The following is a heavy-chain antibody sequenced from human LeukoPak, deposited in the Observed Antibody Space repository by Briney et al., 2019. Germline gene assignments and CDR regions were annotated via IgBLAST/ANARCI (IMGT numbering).Heavy chain of an antibody. V-gene: IGHV3-7*01. CDR1: GFTFSSYW. D-gene: IGHD6-13*01. CDR2: IKQDGSEK. CDR3: ARDREDSSSWYRAFYYYYYMDV. J-gene: IGHJ6*03. Sequence: PGGSLRLSCAASGFTFSSYWMSWVRQAPGKGLEWVANIKQDGSEKYYVDSVKGRFTISRDNAKNSLYLQMNSLRAEDTAVYYCARDREDSSSWYRAFYYYYYMDVWGKGTTVTISS.